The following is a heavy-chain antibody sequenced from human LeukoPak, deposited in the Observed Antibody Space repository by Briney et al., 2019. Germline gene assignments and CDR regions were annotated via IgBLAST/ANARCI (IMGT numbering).Heavy chain of an antibody. J-gene: IGHJ4*02. CDR3: ARGAIVVVVAATIGDY. D-gene: IGHD2-15*01. Sequence: PGGSLRLSCAASGFTFSSYAMHWVRQAPGKGLEWVAVISYDGSNKYYADSVKGRFTISRDSSKNTLYLQMNSLRAEDTAVYYCARGAIVVVVAATIGDYWGQGTLVTVSS. CDR2: ISYDGSNK. V-gene: IGHV3-30-3*01. CDR1: GFTFSSYA.